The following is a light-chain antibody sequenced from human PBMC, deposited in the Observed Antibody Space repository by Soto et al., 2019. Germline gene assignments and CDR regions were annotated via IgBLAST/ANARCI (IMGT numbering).Light chain of an antibody. CDR3: QVWDGSSDQDG. Sequence: SYELTQPPSVSVAPGQTARISSGGDHIGSDSVHWYQQKPGQAPLLVVYDDSDRPSGIPERFSGFSYGNTATLTISRVEAGDEADYYCQVWDGSSDQDGFGTGTKVTVL. J-gene: IGLJ1*01. CDR1: HIGSDS. CDR2: DDS. V-gene: IGLV3-21*02.